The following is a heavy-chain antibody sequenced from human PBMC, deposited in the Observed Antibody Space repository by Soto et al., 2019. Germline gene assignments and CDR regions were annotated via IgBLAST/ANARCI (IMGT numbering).Heavy chain of an antibody. CDR3: AKDAATVMRKMVGEHYYYGMDV. CDR2: ISGSGGST. J-gene: IGHJ6*02. Sequence: EVQLLESGGGLVQPGGSLRLSCAASGFTFSSYAMSWVRQAPGKGLEWVSAISGSGGSTYYADSVNGRFTISRDNSKNTLYLQMNSLRAEDTAVYYCAKDAATVMRKMVGEHYYYGMDVWGQGTTVTVSS. V-gene: IGHV3-23*01. D-gene: IGHD4-4*01. CDR1: GFTFSSYA.